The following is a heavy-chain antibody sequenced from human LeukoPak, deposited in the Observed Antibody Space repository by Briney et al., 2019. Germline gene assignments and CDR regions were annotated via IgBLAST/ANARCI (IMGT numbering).Heavy chain of an antibody. D-gene: IGHD3-10*01. V-gene: IGHV4-34*01. CDR1: GGSFSGYY. J-gene: IGHJ4*02. CDR2: INHSGST. CDR3: ARGPLWFGELPIDY. Sequence: PSETLSLTCAVYGGSFSGYYWSWIRQPPGKGLGWIGEINHSGSTNYNPSLKSRVTISVDTSKNQFSLKLSSVTAADTAVYYCARGPLWFGELPIDYWGQGTLVTVSS.